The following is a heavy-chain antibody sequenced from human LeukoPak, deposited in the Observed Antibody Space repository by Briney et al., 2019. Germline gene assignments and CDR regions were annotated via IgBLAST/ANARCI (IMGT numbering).Heavy chain of an antibody. CDR1: GFTFSSYA. CDR2: IFGSGGST. J-gene: IGHJ3*02. CDR3: AKDSVLDAFDI. V-gene: IGHV3-23*01. D-gene: IGHD3-16*01. Sequence: PGGSLRLSCAASGFTFSSYAMYWVRQAPGKGLEWVSGIFGSGGSTHYADSVKGRFTISRDNSKNTLYLQMNSLRAEDTAVYYCAKDSVLDAFDIWGQGTMVTVSS.